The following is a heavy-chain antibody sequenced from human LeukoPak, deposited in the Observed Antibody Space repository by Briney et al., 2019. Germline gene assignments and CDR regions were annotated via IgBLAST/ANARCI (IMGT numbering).Heavy chain of an antibody. Sequence: GGSLRLSCAASGFTVSSNYMSWVRQAPGKGLEWVSVIYSGGSTYYADSVKGRFTISRDNSKNTLYLQMNSLRAEDTAIYYCARDLPTVTHYGPFGYWGQGTLVTVSS. CDR3: ARDLPTVTHYGPFGY. D-gene: IGHD4-17*01. V-gene: IGHV3-66*01. CDR1: GFTVSSNY. CDR2: IYSGGST. J-gene: IGHJ4*02.